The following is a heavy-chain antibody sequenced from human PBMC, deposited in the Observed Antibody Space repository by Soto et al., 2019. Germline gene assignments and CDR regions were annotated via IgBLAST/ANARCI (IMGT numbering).Heavy chain of an antibody. CDR1: GGTFSSYA. CDR3: ASHSYGTASYYNYGMDV. CDR2: IIPIFGTA. Sequence: QVQLVQSGAEVKKPGSSVKVSCKASGGTFSSYAISWVRQAPGQGLEWMGGIIPIFGTANYAQKFQGRVTITAXXAXSXXYMELSSLRSEDTAVYYCASHSYGTASYYNYGMDVWGQGTTVTVSS. V-gene: IGHV1-69*12. D-gene: IGHD5-18*01. J-gene: IGHJ6*02.